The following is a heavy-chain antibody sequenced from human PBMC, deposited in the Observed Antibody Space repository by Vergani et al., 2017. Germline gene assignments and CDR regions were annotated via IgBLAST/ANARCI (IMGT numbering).Heavy chain of an antibody. J-gene: IGHJ3*02. CDR3: AITGNAVPLAGGRLGACDI. D-gene: IGHD1-1*01. CDR2: INPNSGGT. Sequence: QVQLVQSGAEVKKPGASVKVSCKASGYTFTGYYMHWVRQAPGQGLEGMGWINPNSGGTNYAQKFQGRVTMTKDPTISTAYMGLSRLRADDTAVFYCAITGNAVPLAGGRLGACDIGGEGRLVTVSS. V-gene: IGHV1-2*02. CDR1: GYTFTGYY.